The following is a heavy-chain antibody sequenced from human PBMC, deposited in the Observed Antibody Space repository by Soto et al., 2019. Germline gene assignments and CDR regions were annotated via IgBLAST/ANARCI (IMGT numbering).Heavy chain of an antibody. CDR1: GYTFTSYG. D-gene: IGHD4-4*01. CDR2: ISAYNGNT. Sequence: ASVKVSCKASGYTFTSYGISWVRQAPGQGLEWMGWISAYNGNTNYAQKLQGRVTISVDTSKNQFSLKLSSVTAADTAVYYCARGAVTTMNYYYYYGMDVWGQGTTVTVSS. J-gene: IGHJ6*02. V-gene: IGHV1-18*04. CDR3: ARGAVTTMNYYYYYGMDV.